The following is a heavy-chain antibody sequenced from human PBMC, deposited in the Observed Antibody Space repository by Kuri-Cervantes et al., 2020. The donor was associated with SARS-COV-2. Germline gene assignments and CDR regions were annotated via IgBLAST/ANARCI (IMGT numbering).Heavy chain of an antibody. CDR3: ARDLFGGGGYYYGMDV. CDR2: ISYDGSNK. Sequence: GGSLRLSCAASGFTFSSYAMHWVRQAPGKGLEWVAVISYDGSNKYYADSVKGRFTISRDNSKNTLYLRMNSLRAEDTAVYYGARDLFGGGGYYYGMDVWGQGTTVTVSS. J-gene: IGHJ6*02. V-gene: IGHV3-30-3*01. CDR1: GFTFSSYA. D-gene: IGHD4-23*01.